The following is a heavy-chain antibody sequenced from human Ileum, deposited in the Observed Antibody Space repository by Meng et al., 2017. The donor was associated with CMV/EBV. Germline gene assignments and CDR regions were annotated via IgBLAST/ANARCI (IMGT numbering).Heavy chain of an antibody. CDR3: ARGRGWGSSSPIPY. J-gene: IGHJ4*01. D-gene: IGHD6-6*01. CDR2: IHHTGST. CDR1: SGSLSGYH. Sequence: SETLSLTFAVHSGSLSGYHWSWIRQPPGKGLEWIGQIHHTGSTNYNSSLESRVTISADSSKKQFYLNLRSVTAADTAIYYFARGRGWGSSSPIPYWGQGTQVTVSS. V-gene: IGHV4-34*01.